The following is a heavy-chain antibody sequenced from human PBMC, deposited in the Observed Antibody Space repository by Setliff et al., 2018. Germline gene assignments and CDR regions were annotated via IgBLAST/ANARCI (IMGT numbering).Heavy chain of an antibody. Sequence: QPGGSLRLSCATSGFTFNTYAMSWVRQAPGKRLEWVSIINVGGTNTYYRDSVKGRFTISRDNSKSTLYLQMNSLRAEDTAIYYCAKDKDVRVDYFDYWGPGTLVTVSS. CDR2: INVGGTNT. CDR1: GFTFNTYA. CDR3: AKDKDVRVDYFDY. J-gene: IGHJ4*02. V-gene: IGHV3-23*01. D-gene: IGHD3-10*01.